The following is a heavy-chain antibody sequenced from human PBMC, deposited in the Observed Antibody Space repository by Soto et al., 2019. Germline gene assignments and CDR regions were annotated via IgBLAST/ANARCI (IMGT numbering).Heavy chain of an antibody. J-gene: IGHJ4*02. CDR2: IIPILGIA. D-gene: IGHD5-12*01. CDR1: GGTFSSYT. Sequence: SVKVSCKASGGTFSSYTISWVRQAPGQGLEWMGRIIPILGIANYAQKFQGRVTITADKSTSTAYMELSSLRSEDTAMYYCASRPKYSGYDDVDYWGQGTLVTVSS. V-gene: IGHV1-69*02. CDR3: ASRPKYSGYDDVDY.